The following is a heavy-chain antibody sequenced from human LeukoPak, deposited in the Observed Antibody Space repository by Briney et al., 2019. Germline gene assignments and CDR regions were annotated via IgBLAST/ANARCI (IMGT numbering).Heavy chain of an antibody. V-gene: IGHV4-30-4*01. CDR1: GGCISSGDYY. CDR3: SRVREDSSGYYDWYFDL. D-gene: IGHD3-22*01. J-gene: IGHJ2*01. Sequence: SQTLSLTCTVSGGCISSGDYYWSWIRQPPGKGLEWIGYVYYSGSTYYNPSLKSRVTISVDTSKNQFSLKLSSVTAADTAVYYCSRVREDSSGYYDWYFDLWGRGTLVTVSS. CDR2: VYYSGST.